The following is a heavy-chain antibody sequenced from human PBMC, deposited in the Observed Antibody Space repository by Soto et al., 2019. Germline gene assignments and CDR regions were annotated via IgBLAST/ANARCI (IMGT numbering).Heavy chain of an antibody. CDR2: IIPIFGTA. Sequence: QVQLVQSGAEVKKPGSSVKVSCKASGGTFSSYAISWVRQAPGQGLEWMGGIIPIFGTANYAQKFQGRVTITADKSTSTADIELSSLRSEDTAVYYCARDLLGYCSGGSCYSGYYYYYGMDVWGQGTTVTVSS. J-gene: IGHJ6*02. CDR1: GGTFSSYA. CDR3: ARDLLGYCSGGSCYSGYYYYYGMDV. V-gene: IGHV1-69*06. D-gene: IGHD2-15*01.